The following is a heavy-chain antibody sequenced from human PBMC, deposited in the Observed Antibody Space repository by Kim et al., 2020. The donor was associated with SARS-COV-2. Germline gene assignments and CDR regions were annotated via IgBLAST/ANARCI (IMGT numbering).Heavy chain of an antibody. V-gene: IGHV3-23*01. CDR3: AKAAAPFDAFDI. Sequence: YADSVKGRFTISRDNSKNTLYLQMNSLRAEDTAVYYCAKAAAPFDAFDIWGQGTMVTVSS. J-gene: IGHJ3*02.